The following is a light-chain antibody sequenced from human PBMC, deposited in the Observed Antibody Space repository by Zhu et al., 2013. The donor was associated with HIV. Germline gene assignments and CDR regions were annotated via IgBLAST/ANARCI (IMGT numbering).Light chain of an antibody. CDR2: KAS. Sequence: DIQMTQSPSTLSASVGDRVTITCRASQSISSWLAWYQQKPGKAPKLLIYKASSLESGVPSRFSGSGSGTEFTLTISSLQPDDFATYYCQQYNSGCSFGQGTKLE. J-gene: IGKJ2*04. V-gene: IGKV1-5*03. CDR1: QSISSW. CDR3: QQYNSGCS.